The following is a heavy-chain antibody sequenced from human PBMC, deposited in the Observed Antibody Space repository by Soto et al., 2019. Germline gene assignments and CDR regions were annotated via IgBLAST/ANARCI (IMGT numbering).Heavy chain of an antibody. V-gene: IGHV4-34*01. CDR1: GGSFRGYY. J-gene: IGHJ3*01. D-gene: IGHD2-8*01. CDR2: INHSGST. Sequence: QVQLQRWGAGLLRPSETLSLTCAVSGGSFRGYYWTWLRQSPGRGLEWMGEINHSGSTNSIPSLKCRLTISVATSKTQFSMNLTSVTAADAAVYYFARGRGVMSSYALDLWGRGTRFIVSS. CDR3: ARGRGVMSSYALDL.